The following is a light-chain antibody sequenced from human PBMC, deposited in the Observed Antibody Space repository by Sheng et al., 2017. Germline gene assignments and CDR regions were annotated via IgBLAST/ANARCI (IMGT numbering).Light chain of an antibody. CDR1: SLRTYY. V-gene: IGLV3-19*01. J-gene: IGLJ2*01. Sequence: SSELTQDPAVSVALGQTIRITCQGDSLRTYYASWYQQKPGQAPVLLIYRNNIRPSGIPDRFSGSNSGNTASLTITGAQAEDEADYYCQAWDSNTGVVFGGGTKLTVL. CDR3: QAWDSNTGVV. CDR2: RNN.